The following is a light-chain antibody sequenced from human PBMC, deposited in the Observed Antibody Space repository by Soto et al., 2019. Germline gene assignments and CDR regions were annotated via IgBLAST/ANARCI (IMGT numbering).Light chain of an antibody. V-gene: IGKV3-20*01. Sequence: EILLTQSPGTMSLSPGERATLSCRASQSVSSSYLAWYQQKPGQAPRLLIYDASSRATGIPDRFSGSGSGTDFTLTISRLEPEDFAVYYCQQYGSSPLTFGPGTKVDIK. CDR1: QSVSSSY. J-gene: IGKJ3*01. CDR2: DAS. CDR3: QQYGSSPLT.